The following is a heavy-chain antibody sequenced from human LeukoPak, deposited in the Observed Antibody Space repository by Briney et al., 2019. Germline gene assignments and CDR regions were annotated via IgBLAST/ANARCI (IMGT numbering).Heavy chain of an antibody. CDR1: GFSFSSYA. V-gene: IGHV3-23*01. CDR3: AKDPSSLGAAGSIYFDH. J-gene: IGHJ4*02. CDR2: ISGNGGST. Sequence: GGSLRLSCAASGFSFSSYAMSWVRQAPGKGLEWVSGISGNGGSTYYADSVKGRFTISRDNSKSTLYLQMSSLRAEDTAVYYCAKDPSSLGAAGSIYFDHWGQGTQVTVSS. D-gene: IGHD6-13*01.